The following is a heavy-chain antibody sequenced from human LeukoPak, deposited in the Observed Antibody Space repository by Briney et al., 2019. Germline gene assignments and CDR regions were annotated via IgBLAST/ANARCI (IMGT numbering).Heavy chain of an antibody. J-gene: IGHJ4*02. V-gene: IGHV1-69*04. CDR1: GGTFSSYA. CDR2: IIPIHGIA. D-gene: IGHD6-13*01. Sequence: SVKVSCKASGGTFSSYAISWVRQAPGQGLEWMGRIIPIHGIANYAQKFQGRVTITADKSTSTAYMELSSLRSEDTAVYYCARMTTAAGTQIFDYWGQRTLVTVSS. CDR3: ARMTTAAGTQIFDY.